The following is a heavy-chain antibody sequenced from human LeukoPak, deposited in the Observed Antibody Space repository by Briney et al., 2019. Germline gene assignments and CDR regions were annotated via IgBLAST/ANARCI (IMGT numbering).Heavy chain of an antibody. CDR2: ISWNSGSI. CDR3: AKHNGYYDSXGYSGGIDY. D-gene: IGHD3-22*01. Sequence: GGSLRLSCAASGFTFDDYAMHWVRQAPGKGLEWVSGISWNSGSIGYADSVMGRFTISRDNAKNSLYLQMNSLRAEDTALYYCAKHNGYYDSXGYSGGIDYWGQGTLVTVSS. V-gene: IGHV3-9*01. CDR1: GFTFDDYA. J-gene: IGHJ4*02.